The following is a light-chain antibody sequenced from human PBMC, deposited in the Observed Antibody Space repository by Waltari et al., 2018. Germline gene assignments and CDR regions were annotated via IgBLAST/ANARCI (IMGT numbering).Light chain of an antibody. CDR2: WTS. J-gene: IGKJ4*01. Sequence: DLVVTQSPASLAVSLGEGATIHSKSSQSVLASSKNKNYLAWYQQKPGQPPKLLIYWTSSREPGVPDRFSGSGSGTEFTLPIRSLQAEDVALYYCQQYYSIPLSFGGGTKVEIK. CDR1: QSVLASSKNKNY. CDR3: QQYYSIPLS. V-gene: IGKV4-1*01.